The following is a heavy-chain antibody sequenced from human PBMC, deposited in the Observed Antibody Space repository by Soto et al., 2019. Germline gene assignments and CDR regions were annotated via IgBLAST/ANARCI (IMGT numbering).Heavy chain of an antibody. CDR1: GYTFTNYG. Sequence: QVQLVQSGAEVKKPGASVKVSCKASGYTFTNYGISWVRQAPGQGLEWMGWISAYNGDTNYAQKLQGRVTMTTDTSTSTAYMELRSLRSDDTAVYYCATYHLRSYYYGMDVWGQGTTVTVSS. CDR3: ATYHLRSYYYGMDV. CDR2: ISAYNGDT. V-gene: IGHV1-18*01. J-gene: IGHJ6*02.